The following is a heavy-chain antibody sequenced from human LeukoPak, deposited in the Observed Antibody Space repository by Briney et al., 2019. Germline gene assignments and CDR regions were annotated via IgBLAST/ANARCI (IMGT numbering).Heavy chain of an antibody. CDR2: INHSGST. CDR3: ARGRLSTYLKCFQH. CDR1: GGSFSGYY. J-gene: IGHJ1*01. Sequence: PSETLSLTCAVYGGSFSGYYWSWIRQPPGKGLEWIGEINHSGSTNYNPSLKIRVTISVYTSKNHFSLELSSVAAADTAVYYCARGRLSTYLKCFQHWGQGTLVTVSS. V-gene: IGHV4-34*01. D-gene: IGHD4/OR15-4a*01.